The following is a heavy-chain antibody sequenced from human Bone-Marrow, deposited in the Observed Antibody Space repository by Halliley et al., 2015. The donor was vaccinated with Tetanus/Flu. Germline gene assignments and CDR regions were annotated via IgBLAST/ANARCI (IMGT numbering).Heavy chain of an antibody. Sequence: TLSLTCTVSGASVYYDYWSWVRQSPGRGLEWIGYFHYSGRTDYSPSLKSRVSISVDTSKNQCSLKLSSVTAADTAVYYCARGLGMDVWGQGTTVTVSS. V-gene: IGHV4-59*08. D-gene: IGHD3-16*01. CDR3: ARGLGMDV. J-gene: IGHJ6*02. CDR1: GASVYYDY. CDR2: FHYSGRT.